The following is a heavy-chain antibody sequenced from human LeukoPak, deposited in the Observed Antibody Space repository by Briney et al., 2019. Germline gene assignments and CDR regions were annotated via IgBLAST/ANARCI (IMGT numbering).Heavy chain of an antibody. J-gene: IGHJ3*02. CDR2: IKQDGSEK. V-gene: IGHV3-7*01. D-gene: IGHD3-22*01. Sequence: GGSLRLSCAASGFTFSSYAMHWVRQAPGKGLEWVANIKQDGSEKYYVDSVKGRFTISRDNAKNSLYLQMNSLRAEDTAVYYCARGTGYYYDDAFDIWGQGTMVTVSS. CDR1: GFTFSSYA. CDR3: ARGTGYYYDDAFDI.